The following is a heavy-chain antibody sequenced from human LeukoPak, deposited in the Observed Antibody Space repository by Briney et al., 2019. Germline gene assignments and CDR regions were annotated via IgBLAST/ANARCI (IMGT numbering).Heavy chain of an antibody. CDR2: ISGSGGST. Sequence: PGGSLRLSCAASGFTFSSYAMSWVRQAPGKGLEWVSSISGSGGSTYYADSVKGRFTISRDNSKTTLYLQMNSLRAEDTAVYYCAKVGEENYDFWSGQYYFDYWGQGTLVTVSS. V-gene: IGHV3-23*01. CDR3: AKVGEENYDFWSGQYYFDY. J-gene: IGHJ4*02. D-gene: IGHD3-3*01. CDR1: GFTFSSYA.